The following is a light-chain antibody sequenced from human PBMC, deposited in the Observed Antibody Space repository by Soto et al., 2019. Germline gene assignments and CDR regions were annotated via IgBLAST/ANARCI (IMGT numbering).Light chain of an antibody. J-gene: IGKJ4*01. CDR3: QQYDNLHLT. Sequence: DIQMTQSPSSLSASVGDRVTITCQASQDISNYLNWYQQKPGKAPKHLIYDASNLETGVPSRFSGSGSGTDFTFTISSLQPEDIATYYCQQYDNLHLTFGGGTKVEIK. CDR1: QDISNY. CDR2: DAS. V-gene: IGKV1-33*01.